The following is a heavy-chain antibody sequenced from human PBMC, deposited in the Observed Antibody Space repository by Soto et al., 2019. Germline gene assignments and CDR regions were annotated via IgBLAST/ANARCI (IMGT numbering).Heavy chain of an antibody. V-gene: IGHV3-48*02. Sequence: PGGSLRLSCAASGFTFSSYSMNWVRQAPGKGLEWVSYISSSSSTIYYADSVKGRFTISRDNAKNSLYLQMNSLRDEDTAVYYCARDYYDSSRYLVYFDYWGQGTLVTVSS. CDR3: ARDYYDSSRYLVYFDY. CDR2: ISSSSSTI. CDR1: GFTFSSYS. J-gene: IGHJ4*02. D-gene: IGHD3-22*01.